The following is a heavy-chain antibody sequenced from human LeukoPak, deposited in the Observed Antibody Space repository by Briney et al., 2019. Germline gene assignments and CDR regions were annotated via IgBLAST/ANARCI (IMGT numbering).Heavy chain of an antibody. CDR2: ISAYNGNT. V-gene: IGHV1-18*04. CDR3: ARVIWYSSSWYGDY. CDR1: GYTFTSYG. J-gene: IGHJ4*02. D-gene: IGHD6-13*01. Sequence: AASVKVSCKASGYTFTSYGISWVRQAPGQGLEWMGWISAYNGNTNYAQKLQGRVTMTTDTSTSTAYMELRSLRSDDTAVYYCARVIWYSSSWYGDYWGQGTLVTVSS.